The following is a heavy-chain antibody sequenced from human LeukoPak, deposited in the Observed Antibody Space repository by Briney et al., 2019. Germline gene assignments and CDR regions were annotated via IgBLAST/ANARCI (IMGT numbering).Heavy chain of an antibody. CDR3: ARDHKVVVAATGYFQH. V-gene: IGHV1-18*01. CDR1: GYTFTSYG. CDR2: ISAYNGNT. J-gene: IGHJ1*01. Sequence: ASVKVSCKASGYTFTSYGISWVRQAPGQGLEWMGWISAYNGNTNYAQKLQGRVTMTTDTSTSTAYMELRSLRSDDTAVYYCARDHKVVVAATGYFQHWGQGTLVTVAS. D-gene: IGHD2-15*01.